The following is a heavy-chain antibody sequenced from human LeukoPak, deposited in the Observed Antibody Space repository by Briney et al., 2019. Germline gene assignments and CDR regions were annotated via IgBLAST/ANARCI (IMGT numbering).Heavy chain of an antibody. CDR1: GFTFSSYA. CDR2: ISGSGDNT. J-gene: IGHJ4*02. V-gene: IGHV3-23*01. Sequence: GGSLRLSCAASGFTFSSYAMSWVRQVPGKGLEWVSVISGSGDNTYYADSVKGRFTISRDNSKNTLYLQMNSLRAEDTAVYYCAKGLILWFGELDYFDYWGQGTLVTVSS. D-gene: IGHD3-10*01. CDR3: AKGLILWFGELDYFDY.